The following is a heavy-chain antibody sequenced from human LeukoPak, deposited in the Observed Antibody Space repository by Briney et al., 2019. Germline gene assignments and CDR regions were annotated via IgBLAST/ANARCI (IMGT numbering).Heavy chain of an antibody. J-gene: IGHJ5*02. CDR2: IYYSGST. CDR1: SGSISSSSYY. D-gene: IGHD4-4*01. Sequence: SETLSLTCTVSSGSISSSSYYWGWIRQPPGKGLEWIGSIYYSGSTYYNPSLKSRVTISVDTSKNQFSLKLSSVTAADTAVYYCARLGPYSNYDNNWFDPWGQGTLVTVSS. CDR3: ARLGPYSNYDNNWFDP. V-gene: IGHV4-39*01.